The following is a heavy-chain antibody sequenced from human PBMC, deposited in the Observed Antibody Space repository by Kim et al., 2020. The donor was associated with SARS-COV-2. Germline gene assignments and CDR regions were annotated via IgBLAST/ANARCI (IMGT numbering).Heavy chain of an antibody. CDR1: GGSFSGYY. V-gene: IGHV4-34*01. CDR2: INHSGST. J-gene: IGHJ3*02. CDR3: ARTPGIAVAGTVAFDI. D-gene: IGHD6-19*01. Sequence: SETLSLTCAVYGGSFSGYYWSWIRQPPGKGLEWIGEINHSGSTNYNPSLKSRVTISVDTSKNQFSLKLSSVTAADTAVYYCARTPGIAVAGTVAFDIWGQGTMVTVSS.